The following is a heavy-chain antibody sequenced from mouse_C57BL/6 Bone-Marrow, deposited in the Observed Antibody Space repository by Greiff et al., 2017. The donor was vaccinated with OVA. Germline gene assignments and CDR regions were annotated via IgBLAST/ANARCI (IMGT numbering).Heavy chain of an antibody. J-gene: IGHJ2*01. CDR1: GYTFTSYW. CDR2: IDPSDSYT. V-gene: IGHV1-50*01. Sequence: QQSCKASGYTFTSYWMQWVKQRPGQGLEWIGEIDPSDSYTNYNQKFKGKATLTVDTSSSTAYMQLSSLTSEDSAVYYCASGDRDYYFDYWGQGTTLTVSS. CDR3: ASGDRDYYFDY. D-gene: IGHD2-14*01.